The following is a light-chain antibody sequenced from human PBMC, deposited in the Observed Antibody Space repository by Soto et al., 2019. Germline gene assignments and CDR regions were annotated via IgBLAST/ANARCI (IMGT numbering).Light chain of an antibody. J-gene: IGKJ4*01. V-gene: IGKV3-20*01. CDR3: QRYGNSPPLT. Sequence: EFVLTQSPGTLSLSPGERATLSCRASQSVSGNSLAWYQHQPGQAPRLLIYGASYRESGIPDRFSGGGSGTDFTLTNTRLEPEDFVVYYSQRYGNSPPLTFGGGTKVEIK. CDR2: GAS. CDR1: QSVSGNS.